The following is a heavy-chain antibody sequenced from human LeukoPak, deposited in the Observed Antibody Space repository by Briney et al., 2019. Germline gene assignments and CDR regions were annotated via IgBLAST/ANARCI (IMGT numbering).Heavy chain of an antibody. Sequence: SETLSLTCAVYGEPFSDYYWSWIRQPPGKGLEWIGYIYYSGSTNYNPCLKSRVTISVDSSKNQFSLKLSSVTAADTAVYYCARHKDYYYSYMDVWGKGTTVTISS. CDR2: IYYSGST. CDR1: GEPFSDYY. J-gene: IGHJ6*03. CDR3: ARHKDYYYSYMDV. V-gene: IGHV4-59*01.